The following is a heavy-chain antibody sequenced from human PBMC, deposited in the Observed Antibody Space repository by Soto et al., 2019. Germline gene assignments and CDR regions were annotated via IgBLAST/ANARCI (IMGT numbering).Heavy chain of an antibody. CDR1: VFTFGSYG. CDR2: ISYDGSNK. Sequence: GGSLRLSCAASVFTFGSYGMHWVRQAPGKGLEWVAVISYDGSNKYYADSVKGRFTISRDNSKNTLYLQMNSLRAEDTAVYYCAKDPGLYSSGWYGFDYWGQGTLVTVSS. V-gene: IGHV3-30*18. J-gene: IGHJ4*02. CDR3: AKDPGLYSSGWYGFDY. D-gene: IGHD6-19*01.